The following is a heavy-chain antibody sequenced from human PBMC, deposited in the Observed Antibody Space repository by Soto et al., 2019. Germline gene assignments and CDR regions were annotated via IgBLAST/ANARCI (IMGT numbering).Heavy chain of an antibody. Sequence: SETLSLTCTVSGGSISSSSYYWGWIRQPPGKGLEWIGSIYYSGSTSYNPSLKSPVTISVDTSKNQFSLKLSSVTAADTAVYYCAKFYSNPTYYYYYYMDVWGKGTTVTVSS. D-gene: IGHD4-4*01. CDR2: IYYSGST. J-gene: IGHJ6*03. V-gene: IGHV4-39*01. CDR1: GGSISSSSYY. CDR3: AKFYSNPTYYYYYYMDV.